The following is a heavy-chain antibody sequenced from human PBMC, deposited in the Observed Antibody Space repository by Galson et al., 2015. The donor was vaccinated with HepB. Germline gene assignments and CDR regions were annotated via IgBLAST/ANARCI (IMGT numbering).Heavy chain of an antibody. Sequence: SVKVSCKASGYTFTSYDINWVRQAPGQGLEWMGWINPNSGGTNYAQNFQGRITMTRDTSISTAYMELSRLRSDDTAVYYCARSYGGNSNDAFDIWGQGAMVTVSS. J-gene: IGHJ3*02. D-gene: IGHD4-23*01. CDR3: ARSYGGNSNDAFDI. V-gene: IGHV1-2*02. CDR2: INPNSGGT. CDR1: GYTFTSYD.